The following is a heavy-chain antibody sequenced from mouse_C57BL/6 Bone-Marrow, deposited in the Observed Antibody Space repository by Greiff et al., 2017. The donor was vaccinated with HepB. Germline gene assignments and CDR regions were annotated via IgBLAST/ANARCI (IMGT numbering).Heavy chain of an antibody. CDR3: ARDGNYPWYFDV. Sequence: VQLQQSGPELVKPGASVKIPCKASGYTFTDYNMDWVKQSHGKSLEWIGDINPNNGGTIYNQKFKGKATVTVDKSSSTAYMELRSLTSEDTAVYYCARDGNYPWYFDVWGTGTTVTVSS. CDR1: GYTFTDYN. CDR2: INPNNGGT. J-gene: IGHJ1*03. V-gene: IGHV1-18*01. D-gene: IGHD2-1*01.